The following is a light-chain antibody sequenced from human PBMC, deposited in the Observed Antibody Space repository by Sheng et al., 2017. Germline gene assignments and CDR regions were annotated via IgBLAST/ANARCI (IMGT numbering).Light chain of an antibody. J-gene: IGKJ4*01. CDR2: GAS. CDR3: QQRSNWPPLT. Sequence: EIVLTQSPGTLALSPGERATLSCRASESVDSYVTWYQQKPGQAPRLLIYGASSRATGIPDRFTGSGSGTDFTLTISSLEPEDFAVYYCQQRSNWPPLTFGGGTKVEIK. V-gene: IGKV3-11*01. CDR1: ESVDSY.